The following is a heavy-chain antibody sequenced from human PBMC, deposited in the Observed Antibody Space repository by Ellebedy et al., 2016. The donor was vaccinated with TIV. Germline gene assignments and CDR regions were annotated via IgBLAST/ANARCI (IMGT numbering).Heavy chain of an antibody. CDR1: GYTFNSYD. J-gene: IGHJ4*02. D-gene: IGHD3-22*01. CDR3: ARNTYYYDSSGYYSDY. Sequence: ASVKVSXKASGYTFNSYDINWVRQATGQGLEWMGWMNPNSGNTGYAQKFQGRVTMTRNTSISTAYMELSSLRSEDTAVYYCARNTYYYDSSGYYSDYWGQGTLVTVSS. V-gene: IGHV1-8*02. CDR2: MNPNSGNT.